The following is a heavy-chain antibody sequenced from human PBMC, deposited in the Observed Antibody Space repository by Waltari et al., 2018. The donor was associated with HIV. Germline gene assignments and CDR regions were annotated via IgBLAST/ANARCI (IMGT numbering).Heavy chain of an antibody. Sequence: QVQLQESRPGLVKPSQTLSLTCTVSACSISSGSYYWSWIRQPAGKGLEWIGCIYTNGGNNHNPSLKSRVTISVDTSKKQFSLKLSSVTAADTAVYYCARAVSGWYVDYWGQVTLVTVSS. CDR2: IYTNGGN. D-gene: IGHD6-19*01. CDR1: ACSISSGSYY. J-gene: IGHJ4*02. CDR3: ARAVSGWYVDY. V-gene: IGHV4-61*02.